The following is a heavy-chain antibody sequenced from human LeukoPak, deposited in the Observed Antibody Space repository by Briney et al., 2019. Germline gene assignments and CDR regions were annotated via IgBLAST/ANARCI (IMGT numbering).Heavy chain of an antibody. J-gene: IGHJ4*02. D-gene: IGHD1-26*01. CDR2: IKPNSGST. CDR1: GYTFTGYY. CDR3: ARRSYPERFDY. Sequence: ASVKVSCKASGYTFTGYYMHWVRQAPGQGLEWMGWIKPNSGSTNYAQKFQGRVTMTRDTSISTAYMELSRLRSDDTAVYYCARRSYPERFDYWGQGTLVTVSS. V-gene: IGHV1-2*02.